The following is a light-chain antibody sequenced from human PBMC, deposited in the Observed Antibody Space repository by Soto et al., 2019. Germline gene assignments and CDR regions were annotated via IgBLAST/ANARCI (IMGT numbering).Light chain of an antibody. CDR2: HAS. Sequence: DSPRTQSRCPLSTYIGATVTITCRASQSISNWLAWYQQKPGTAPKLLIYHASTLESGVPSRFSGSGSGTEFTLTISSVQPDVLATYYCQQYNSYSFGQGTKVDIK. J-gene: IGKJ1*01. CDR1: QSISNW. CDR3: QQYNSYS. V-gene: IGKV1-5*01.